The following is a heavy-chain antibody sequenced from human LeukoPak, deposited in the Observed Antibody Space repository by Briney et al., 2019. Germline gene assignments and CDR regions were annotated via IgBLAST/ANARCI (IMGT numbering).Heavy chain of an antibody. CDR3: ARDLGYSSGHGLDV. CDR1: GFTFTDSA. V-gene: IGHV3-33*01. D-gene: IGHD6-19*01. CDR2: IRSGGSNE. Sequence: GTSLRLSCAASGFTFTDSAMHWVRRAPGAGLEWVALIRSGGSNEYYADSVKGRFTIYRDNAKNMLYLQMNRLSAEDTAMHCCARDLGYSSGHGLDVWGQGTTVTVSS. J-gene: IGHJ6*02.